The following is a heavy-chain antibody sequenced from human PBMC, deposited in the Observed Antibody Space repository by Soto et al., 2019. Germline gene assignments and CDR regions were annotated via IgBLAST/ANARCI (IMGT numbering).Heavy chain of an antibody. CDR2: IWYDGSNK. CDR3: ARSYSSGWYRFDY. J-gene: IGHJ4*02. Sequence: QVQLVESGGGVVQPGRSLRLSCAASGFTFSSYGMHWVRQAPGKGLEWMAVIWYDGSNKYYADSVKGRFTISRDNSKNTLYLQMNSLRAEDTAVYYCARSYSSGWYRFDYWGQGTLVTVSS. D-gene: IGHD6-19*01. CDR1: GFTFSSYG. V-gene: IGHV3-33*01.